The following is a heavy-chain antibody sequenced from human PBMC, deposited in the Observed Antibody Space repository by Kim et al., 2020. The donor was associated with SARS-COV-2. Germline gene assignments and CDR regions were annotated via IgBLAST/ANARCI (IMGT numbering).Heavy chain of an antibody. Sequence: GESLKISCKGSGYSFTSYWIGWVRQMPGKGLEWKGIIYPGDSDTRYSPSFQGQVTISADKSISTAYLQWSSLKASDTAMYYCARLEYFDWLPHPSYYYYYGMDVWGQGTTVTVSS. CDR2: IYPGDSDT. D-gene: IGHD3-9*01. CDR1: GYSFTSYW. J-gene: IGHJ6*02. V-gene: IGHV5-51*01. CDR3: ARLEYFDWLPHPSYYYYYGMDV.